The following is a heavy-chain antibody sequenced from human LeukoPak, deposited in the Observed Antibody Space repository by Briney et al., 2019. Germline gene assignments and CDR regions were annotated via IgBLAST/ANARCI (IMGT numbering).Heavy chain of an antibody. V-gene: IGHV3-21*01. CDR1: GFTFSSYS. CDR2: ISSSSSYI. D-gene: IGHD6-6*01. Sequence: KSGGSLRLSCAASGFTFSSYSMNWVRQAPGKGLEWVSSISSSSSYIYYADSVKGRFTISRDNAKNSLYLQMNSLRAEDTAVYYCARDPSIAARQDVFDIWGQGTMVTVSS. CDR3: ARDPSIAARQDVFDI. J-gene: IGHJ3*02.